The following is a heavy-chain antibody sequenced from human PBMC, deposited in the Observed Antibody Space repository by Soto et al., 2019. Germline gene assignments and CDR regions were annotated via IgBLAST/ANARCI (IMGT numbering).Heavy chain of an antibody. D-gene: IGHD1-7*01. J-gene: IGHJ4*02. CDR2: ISSSSSYI. V-gene: IGHV3-21*01. CDR1: GFTFSSYS. CDR3: ASVVVITGTSDY. Sequence: EVQLVESGGGLVKPGGSLRLSCAASGFTFSSYSMNWVRQAPGKGLEWVSSISSSSSYIYYADSVKGRFTISRDNAKNSLYLQMNSLRAEDTAVYYCASVVVITGTSDYWGQGTLVTVSS.